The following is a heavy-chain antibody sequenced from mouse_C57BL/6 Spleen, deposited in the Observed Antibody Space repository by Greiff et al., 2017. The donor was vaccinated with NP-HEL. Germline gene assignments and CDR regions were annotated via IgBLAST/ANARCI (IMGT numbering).Heavy chain of an antibody. CDR2: IDPSDSET. V-gene: IGHV1-52*01. CDR3: ARAGDHFDY. CDR1: GYTFTSYW. Sequence: QVQLQQPGAELVRPGSSVKLSCKASGYTFTSYWMHWVKQRPIQGLEWIGNIDPSDSETLYNQKFKDKATLTVDKSSSTAYMQLSSLTSEDSAVYYCARAGDHFDYWGQGTTLTVSS. J-gene: IGHJ2*01.